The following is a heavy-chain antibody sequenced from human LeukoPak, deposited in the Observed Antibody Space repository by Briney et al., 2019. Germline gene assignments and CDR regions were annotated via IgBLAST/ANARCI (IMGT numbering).Heavy chain of an antibody. J-gene: IGHJ6*03. CDR3: ARVVRISSSSGYYYYYMDV. CDR1: GGSISSYY. V-gene: IGHV4-4*07. Sequence: NPSETLSLTCTVSGGSISSYYWSWIRQPAGKGLEWIGRIYTSGSTNYNPSLKSRVTMSVDTSKNQFSLKLSSVTAADTAVYYCARVVRISSSSGYYYYYMDVWGKGTTVTVSS. CDR2: IYTSGST. D-gene: IGHD6-6*01.